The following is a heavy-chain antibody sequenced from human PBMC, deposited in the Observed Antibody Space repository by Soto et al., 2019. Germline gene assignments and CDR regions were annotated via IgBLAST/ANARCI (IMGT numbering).Heavy chain of an antibody. J-gene: IGHJ4*02. CDR1: GFMLSVYT. CDR3: ARSYYHDSSAYYYDY. D-gene: IGHD3-22*01. CDR2: INSDSSSI. Sequence: PGGSLRLSCAASGFMLSVYTMNWVRQAPGKGLEWISSINSDSSSIYHADSVKGRFTISRDNAKNSVDLQMNSLRDEDTAVYYCARSYYHDSSAYYYDYWGQGDLVTVS. V-gene: IGHV3-48*02.